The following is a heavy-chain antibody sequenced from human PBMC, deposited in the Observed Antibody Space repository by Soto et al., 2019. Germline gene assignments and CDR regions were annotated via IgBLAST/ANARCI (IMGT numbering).Heavy chain of an antibody. CDR2: IYPGDSDT. Sequence: GESLKISCKASGYSFTSYWIGWVRQMPGKGLEWMGIIYPGDSDTRYSPSFQGHVTISADKSISTASLQWSSLKASDTAMYYCARIPSTGPYYFDYWGQGTLVTVSS. V-gene: IGHV5-51*01. D-gene: IGHD1-1*01. J-gene: IGHJ4*02. CDR1: GYSFTSYW. CDR3: ARIPSTGPYYFDY.